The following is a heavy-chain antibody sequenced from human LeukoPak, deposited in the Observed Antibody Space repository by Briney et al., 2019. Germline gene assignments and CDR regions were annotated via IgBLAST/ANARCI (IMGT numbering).Heavy chain of an antibody. CDR2: IYYAGAT. CDR3: ARYGGSGWVVDN. J-gene: IGHJ4*02. Sequence: SETLFLTCTVSGGSISSYYWTWIRQPPGKGLEWIGYIYYAGATSYNPSLKSRVTISVDTFKKQFSLTLTSVTAADTAVYYCARYGGSGWVVDNWGQGTPVTVSS. CDR1: GGSISSYY. V-gene: IGHV4-59*08. D-gene: IGHD6-19*01.